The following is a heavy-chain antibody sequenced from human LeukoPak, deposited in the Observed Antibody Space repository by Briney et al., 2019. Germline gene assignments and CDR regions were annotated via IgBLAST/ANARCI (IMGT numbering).Heavy chain of an antibody. CDR1: GFTFRSYG. CDR2: ISYDGSNE. CDR3: ARLGLEVGGPNWFDP. D-gene: IGHD1-1*01. J-gene: IGHJ5*02. Sequence: GGSLRLSCAASGFTFRSYGMHWVRQAPGKGLEWVAVISYDGSNEYYVDSVKGRFTISRDNSKNTLYLQTDSLRAEDTAVYYCARLGLEVGGPNWFDPWGQGTLVTVSS. V-gene: IGHV3-30*03.